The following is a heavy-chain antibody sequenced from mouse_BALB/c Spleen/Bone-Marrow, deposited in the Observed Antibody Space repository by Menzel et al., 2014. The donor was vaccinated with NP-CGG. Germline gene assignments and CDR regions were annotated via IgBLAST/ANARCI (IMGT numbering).Heavy chain of an antibody. V-gene: IGHV5-12-1*01. CDR3: ARCGGSTMITPPAY. CDR2: ISSGGGST. Sequence: EVKLVESGGGLVKPGGSLKLSCAASGFAFSSYDMSWVRQTPEKRLEWVAYISSGGGSTYYPDTVKGRFTISRDNAKNTLYLQMSSLKSEDTAMYYCARCGGSTMITPPAYWGQGTLVTVSA. CDR1: GFAFSSYD. D-gene: IGHD2-4*01. J-gene: IGHJ3*01.